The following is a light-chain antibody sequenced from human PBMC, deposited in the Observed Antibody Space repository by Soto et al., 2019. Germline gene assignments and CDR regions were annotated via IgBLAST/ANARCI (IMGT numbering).Light chain of an antibody. Sequence: DIQMTQSPSTLSASVGDRVTITCRASQSISSWLAWYQQKPGKAPNLLIYKASTLESGVPSRFSGSGSGTEFTLTISSLQPDDFATYYCQQYNSYSLITFGQGTRLEIK. CDR2: KAS. J-gene: IGKJ5*01. CDR1: QSISSW. CDR3: QQYNSYSLIT. V-gene: IGKV1-5*03.